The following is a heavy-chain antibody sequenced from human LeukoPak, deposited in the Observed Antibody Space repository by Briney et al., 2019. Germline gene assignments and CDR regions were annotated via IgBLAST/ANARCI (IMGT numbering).Heavy chain of an antibody. D-gene: IGHD2-2*01. CDR3: VKGGQDCSPTTCYYD. CDR2: ISGSGST. Sequence: PGGSLRLSCAASGFTFSSYAMGWVRQAPGKGLEWVSAISGSGSTYYADSVKGRFTISRDSSKNTGYLQMNSLRAEDTAVYYCVKGGQDCSPTTCYYDWGQGTLVTVSS. V-gene: IGHV3-23*01. J-gene: IGHJ4*02. CDR1: GFTFSSYA.